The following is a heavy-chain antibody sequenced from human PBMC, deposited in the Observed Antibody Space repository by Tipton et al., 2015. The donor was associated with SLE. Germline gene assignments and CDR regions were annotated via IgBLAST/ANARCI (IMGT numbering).Heavy chain of an antibody. CDR1: GGSISSYY. CDR2: IYTSGST. D-gene: IGHD3-10*01. V-gene: IGHV4-4*07. Sequence: LRLSCTVSGGSISSYYWSWIRQPAGKGLEWIGRIYTSGSTNYNPSLKSRVTMSVDTSKNQFSLKLSSVTAADTAVYYCARGLLWGAFDIWGQGTMVTVSS. CDR3: ARGLLWGAFDI. J-gene: IGHJ3*02.